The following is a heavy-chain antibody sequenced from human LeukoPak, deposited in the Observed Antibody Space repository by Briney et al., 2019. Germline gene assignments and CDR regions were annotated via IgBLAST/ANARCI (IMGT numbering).Heavy chain of an antibody. CDR1: GFTFSSYS. V-gene: IGHV3-48*01. CDR3: ARERATVYYYYYGMDV. Sequence: PGGSLRLSCAASGFTFSSYSMNWVSQAPGKGLEWVSYISSSSSTIYYADSVKGRFTISRDNAKNSLYLQMNSLRAEDTAVYYCARERATVYYYYYGMDVWGQGTTVTVSS. J-gene: IGHJ6*02. CDR2: ISSSSSTI. D-gene: IGHD1-1*01.